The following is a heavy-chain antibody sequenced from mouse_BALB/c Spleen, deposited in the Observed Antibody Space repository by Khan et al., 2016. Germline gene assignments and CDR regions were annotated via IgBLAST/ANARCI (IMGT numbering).Heavy chain of an antibody. CDR2: ILPGSGNT. J-gene: IGHJ2*01. CDR3: ARALWGLDY. CDR1: GYTFSSYW. D-gene: IGHD6-1*01. Sequence: VQLQESGAELVKPGASVKISCKASGYTFSSYWIEWLKQRPGHGLEWIGEILPGSGNTNYNEKFKGKATFTADTSSNTAYMQLSSLTSEDSVVDYGARALWGLDYWGQGTTLTVSS. V-gene: IGHV1-9*01.